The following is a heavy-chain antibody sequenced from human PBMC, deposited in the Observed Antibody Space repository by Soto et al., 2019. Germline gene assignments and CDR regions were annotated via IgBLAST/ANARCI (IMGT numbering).Heavy chain of an antibody. CDR2: IIPILGIA. J-gene: IGHJ4*02. CDR1: GGTFSSYT. V-gene: IGHV1-69*02. Sequence: ASVKVSCKASGGTFSSYTISWVRQAPGQGLEWMGRIIPILGIANYAQKFQGRVTITADKSTSTAYMELSSLRSEDTAVYYCARGVIVATILGDYFDYWGQGTLVTVSS. D-gene: IGHD5-12*01. CDR3: ARGVIVATILGDYFDY.